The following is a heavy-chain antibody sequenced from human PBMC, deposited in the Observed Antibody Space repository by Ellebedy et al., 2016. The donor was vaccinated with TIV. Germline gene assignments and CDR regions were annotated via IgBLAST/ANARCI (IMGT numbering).Heavy chain of an antibody. J-gene: IGHJ4*02. Sequence: MPSETLSLTCTVSDGSISSYYWSWIRQPAGKGLELIGRIYTSGSTNYNPSLKSRVTMSVDTSKNQLSLKLRSVTAADTAVYYCARDRDYGDYVFDHWGQGTLVTVSS. CDR2: IYTSGST. D-gene: IGHD4-17*01. CDR3: ARDRDYGDYVFDH. V-gene: IGHV4-4*07. CDR1: DGSISSYY.